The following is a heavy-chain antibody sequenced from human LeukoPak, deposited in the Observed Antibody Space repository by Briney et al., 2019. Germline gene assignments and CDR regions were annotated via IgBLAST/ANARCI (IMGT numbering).Heavy chain of an antibody. V-gene: IGHV3-23*01. CDR2: ISGSGEST. D-gene: IGHD6-19*01. Sequence: GGSLRLSCAASGFTFSTYTMSWVRQAPGKGLEWVSGISGSGESTYYADSVKGRFTISRDNSKNTLYLQMNSLKVEDTAVYYCVRAGYSSGWYRFDYWGQGILVTVSS. CDR1: GFTFSTYT. J-gene: IGHJ4*02. CDR3: VRAGYSSGWYRFDY.